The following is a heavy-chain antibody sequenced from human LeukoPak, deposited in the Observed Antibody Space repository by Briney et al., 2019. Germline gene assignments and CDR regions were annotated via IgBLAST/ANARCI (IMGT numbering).Heavy chain of an antibody. CDR2: ISGSGGST. D-gene: IGHD3-22*01. J-gene: IGHJ5*02. Sequence: GGSLRLSCAASGFTFSSYAMSWVRQAPGKGLEWVSAISGSGGSTYYADSVKGWFTISRDNSKNTLYLQMNSLRAEDTAVYYCAKDAEGTMIVVANPNWFDPWGQGTLVTVSS. CDR3: AKDAEGTMIVVANPNWFDP. CDR1: GFTFSSYA. V-gene: IGHV3-23*01.